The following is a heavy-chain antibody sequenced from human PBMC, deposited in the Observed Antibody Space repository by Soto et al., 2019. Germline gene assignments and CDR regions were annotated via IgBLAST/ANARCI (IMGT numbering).Heavy chain of an antibody. CDR3: AREGPSFIAVAGTGWFGP. Sequence: SVKVSCKASGGTFSSYAISWVRQAPGQGLEWMGGIIPIFGTANYAQKFQGRVTITADESTSTAYMELSSLRSEDTAVYYCAREGPSFIAVAGTGWFGPWGQGTLVTVSS. CDR2: IIPIFGTA. J-gene: IGHJ5*02. CDR1: GGTFSSYA. D-gene: IGHD6-19*01. V-gene: IGHV1-69*13.